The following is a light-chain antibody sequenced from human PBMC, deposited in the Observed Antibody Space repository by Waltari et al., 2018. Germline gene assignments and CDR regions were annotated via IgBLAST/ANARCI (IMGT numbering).Light chain of an antibody. J-gene: IGLJ2*01. Sequence: QSALTQPASVSGAPGQSITISCTGTSRDVGGSDFVSWYQQYPGKAPQLIIYDVYYRPSGVSQRFSASKSGDTASLTISGLQTDDEADYYCSSYTSISTSVVFGGGTKLTVL. CDR3: SSYTSISTSVV. V-gene: IGLV2-14*03. CDR2: DVY. CDR1: SRDVGGSDF.